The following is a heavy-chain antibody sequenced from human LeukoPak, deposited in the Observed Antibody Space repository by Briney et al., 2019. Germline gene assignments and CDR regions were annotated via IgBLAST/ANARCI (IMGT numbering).Heavy chain of an antibody. V-gene: IGHV3-21*01. D-gene: IGHD4-23*01. CDR3: ARVRSVGGNPHAFNI. CDR2: ITATSLHI. Sequence: GGSLRLSCAASGVTFSGYSMNWVRQAPGKGLEWVSAITATSLHIYYADSVKGRFTISRDNAKNSLYLQMSSLRVEDTALYYCARVRSVGGNPHAFNIWGQGTMVTVSS. J-gene: IGHJ3*02. CDR1: GVTFSGYS.